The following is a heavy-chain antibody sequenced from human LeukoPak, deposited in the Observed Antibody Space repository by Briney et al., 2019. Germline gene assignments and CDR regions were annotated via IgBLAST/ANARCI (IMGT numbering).Heavy chain of an antibody. D-gene: IGHD3-10*01. CDR1: GFTVSSNY. CDR2: IYSGGST. CDR3: ARDGPYGSGSTEPYYYMDV. J-gene: IGHJ6*03. V-gene: IGHV3-66*01. Sequence: PGGSLRLSCAASGFTVSSNYMSWVRQAPGKGLEWVSVIYSGGSTYYADSVKGRFTISRDNSKNMLYLQMNSLRAEDTAVYYCARDGPYGSGSTEPYYYMDVWGKGTTVTISS.